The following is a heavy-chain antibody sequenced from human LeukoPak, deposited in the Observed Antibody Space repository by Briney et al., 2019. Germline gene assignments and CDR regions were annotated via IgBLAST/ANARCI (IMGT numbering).Heavy chain of an antibody. CDR3: ARATGVSTAVNWFDP. Sequence: PSETLSLTCAVYGGSFSGYYWSWIRQPPGKGLEWIGEINHSGSTNYNPSLKSRVTISVDTSKNQFSLKLSSVTAADTAVYYCARATGVSTAVNWFDPWGQGTLVTVSP. D-gene: IGHD4-11*01. J-gene: IGHJ5*02. CDR1: GGSFSGYY. CDR2: INHSGST. V-gene: IGHV4-34*01.